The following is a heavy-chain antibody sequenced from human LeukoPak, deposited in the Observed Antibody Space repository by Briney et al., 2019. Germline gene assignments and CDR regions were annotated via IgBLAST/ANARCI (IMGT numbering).Heavy chain of an antibody. V-gene: IGHV3-7*04. CDR1: GFSFSTFW. Sequence: GGSLRLSCTAPGFSFSTFWMNWVRQAPGKGLEWVANIKHDGSVKYYVDSVKGRFTISRDNAMQSLYLQMNSLRAEDTAVYYCAGGVSYWGRGTLVTVSS. CDR3: AGGVSY. CDR2: IKHDGSVK. J-gene: IGHJ4*02.